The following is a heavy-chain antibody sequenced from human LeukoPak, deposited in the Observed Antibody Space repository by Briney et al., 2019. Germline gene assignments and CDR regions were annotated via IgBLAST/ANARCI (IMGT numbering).Heavy chain of an antibody. CDR2: INPSGGST. Sequence: ASVKVSCKASGYTFTSYYTHWVRQAPGQGLEWMGLINPSGGSTSYAQKFQGRVTMTRDTSTSTVYMELSSLRSEDTAVYYCARGVNVAAPRGWYFDLWGRGTLVTVSA. V-gene: IGHV1-46*01. CDR3: ARGVNVAAPRGWYFDL. CDR1: GYTFTSYY. J-gene: IGHJ2*01. D-gene: IGHD6-13*01.